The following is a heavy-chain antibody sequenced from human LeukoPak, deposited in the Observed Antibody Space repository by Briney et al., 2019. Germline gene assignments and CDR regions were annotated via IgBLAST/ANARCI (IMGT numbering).Heavy chain of an antibody. D-gene: IGHD1-14*01. Sequence: GGSLRLSCAASGFTFSSYAMNWVRQAPGKGLEWVSAINGGGSSTYCADSVKGRFTISRDNSKNTLYLQMNSLRAEDTAVYYCAKPARTDYVDYWGQGTLVTVPS. V-gene: IGHV3-23*01. CDR3: AKPARTDYVDY. CDR1: GFTFSSYA. CDR2: INGGGSST. J-gene: IGHJ4*02.